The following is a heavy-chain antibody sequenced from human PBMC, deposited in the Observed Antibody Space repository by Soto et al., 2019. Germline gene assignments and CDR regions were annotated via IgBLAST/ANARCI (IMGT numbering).Heavy chain of an antibody. CDR3: ARDPNFDYGDPPFYYYYYMDV. CDR1: GGTFSSYT. D-gene: IGHD4-17*01. J-gene: IGHJ6*03. CDR2: IIPILGIA. Sequence: ASVKVSCKASGGTFSSYTISWVRQAPGQGLEWMGRIIPILGIANYAQKFQGRVTITADKSTSTAYMELSSLRSEDTAVYYCARDPNFDYGDPPFYYYYYMDVWGKGTTVTVSS. V-gene: IGHV1-69*04.